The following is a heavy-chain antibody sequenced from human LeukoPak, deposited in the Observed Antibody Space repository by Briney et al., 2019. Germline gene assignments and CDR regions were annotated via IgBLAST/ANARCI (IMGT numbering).Heavy chain of an antibody. J-gene: IGHJ4*02. V-gene: IGHV4-4*07. CDR3: ARDTGYYFGSGNYLYYFDY. CDR1: GGSISSYY. CDR2: MYTSGST. D-gene: IGHD3-10*01. Sequence: PSETLSLTCTFFGGSISSYYWSWIRQPAGKGLEWIGRMYTSGSTNYNPSLKSRVTMSVDTSKNQFSLKLSSVTAADTAVYYCARDTGYYFGSGNYLYYFDYWGQGTLVTVSS.